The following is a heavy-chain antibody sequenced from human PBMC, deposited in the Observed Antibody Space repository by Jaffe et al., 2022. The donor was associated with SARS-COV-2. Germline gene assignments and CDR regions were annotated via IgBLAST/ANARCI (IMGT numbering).Heavy chain of an antibody. V-gene: IGHV3-33*01. J-gene: IGHJ4*02. D-gene: IGHD3-3*01. CDR3: ARDMPRQYYDFWSGCLDY. CDR1: GFTFSSYG. CDR2: IWYDGSNK. Sequence: QVQLVESGGGVVQPGRSLRLSCAASGFTFSSYGMHWVRQAPGKGLEWVAVIWYDGSNKYYADSVKGRFTISRDNSKNTLYLQMNSLRAEDTAVYYCARDMPRQYYDFWSGCLDYWGQGTLVTVSS.